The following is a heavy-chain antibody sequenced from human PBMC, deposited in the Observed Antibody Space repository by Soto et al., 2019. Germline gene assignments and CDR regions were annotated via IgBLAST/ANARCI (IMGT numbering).Heavy chain of an antibody. Sequence: SETLSLTCTVSGGSISNGYYYWSWVRQNPGKGLEWIGHIYHSGRTYYNPSLKSRVTISVDTSMNQFSLNLSSMTAADTAVYYCAAEPLGFRYYYGMDVWGQGTTVT. CDR2: IYHSGRT. J-gene: IGHJ6*02. V-gene: IGHV4-31*03. CDR1: GGSISNGYYY. D-gene: IGHD3-10*01. CDR3: AAEPLGFRYYYGMDV.